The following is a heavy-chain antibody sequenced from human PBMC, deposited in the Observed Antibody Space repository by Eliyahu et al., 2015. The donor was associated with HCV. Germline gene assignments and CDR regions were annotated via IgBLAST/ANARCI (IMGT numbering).Heavy chain of an antibody. CDR3: ARVGRVVVIATLDY. D-gene: IGHD2-21*01. V-gene: IGHV3-7*01. Sequence: EVQLVESGGGLVQPGGSLRLSCAASGFTFSSYWMSWVRQAPGKGLEWVANIKQDGSEKYYVDSVKGRFTISRDNAKNSLHLQMNSLRAEDTAVYYCARVGRVVVIATLDYWGQGTLVTVSS. CDR2: IKQDGSEK. CDR1: GFTFSSYW. J-gene: IGHJ4*02.